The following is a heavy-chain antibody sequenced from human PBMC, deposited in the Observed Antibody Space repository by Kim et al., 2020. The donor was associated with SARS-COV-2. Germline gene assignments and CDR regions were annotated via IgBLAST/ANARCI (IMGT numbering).Heavy chain of an antibody. CDR1: GFTFDDYA. V-gene: IGHV3-9*01. CDR3: AKDREDIGYETYPRSYYYCCMDV. D-gene: IGHD5-12*01. Sequence: SLRLSCAASGFTFDDYAMHWVQQAQGQGLEWVSGISWNSGSIGYADSVKGRLAMSRDNAKNSLYLQMNSLRAEDTALYYCAKDREDIGYETYPRSYYYCCMDVWGQGTPVTVSS. J-gene: IGHJ6*02. CDR2: ISWNSGSI.